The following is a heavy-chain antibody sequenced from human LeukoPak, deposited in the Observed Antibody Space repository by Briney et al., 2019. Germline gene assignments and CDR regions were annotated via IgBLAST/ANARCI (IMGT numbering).Heavy chain of an antibody. D-gene: IGHD3-10*01. V-gene: IGHV3-33*01. CDR1: GFTFSNYG. Sequence: GGSLRLSCAASGFTFSNYGMQWVRRAPGKGLEWVTLIWYDGTKKWYADSVKGRFTISRDSAKKTLYLQMNSLRAEDTAVYFCARDRAMVWGKEWYFDVWGRGTRVTVSS. J-gene: IGHJ2*01. CDR3: ARDRAMVWGKEWYFDV. CDR2: IWYDGTKK.